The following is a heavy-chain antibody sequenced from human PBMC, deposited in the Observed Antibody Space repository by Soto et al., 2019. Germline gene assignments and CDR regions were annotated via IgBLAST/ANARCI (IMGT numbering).Heavy chain of an antibody. J-gene: IGHJ3*02. CDR3: ASSRGYCSSTSCYAPDDAFDI. V-gene: IGHV5-51*01. D-gene: IGHD2-2*01. CDR1: GYSFTSYW. Sequence: PGESLKISCKGSGYSFTSYWIGWVRQMPGKGLEWMGIIYPGDSDTRYSPSFQGQVTISADKSISTAYLQWSSLKASDTAMYYCASSRGYCSSTSCYAPDDAFDIWGQGTMVTVSS. CDR2: IYPGDSDT.